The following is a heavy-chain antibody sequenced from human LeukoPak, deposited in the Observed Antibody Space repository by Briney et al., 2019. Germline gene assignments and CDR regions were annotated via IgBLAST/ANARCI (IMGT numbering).Heavy chain of an antibody. CDR2: ISSSSSYI. V-gene: IGHV3-21*01. J-gene: IGHJ4*02. CDR1: GFTFSSYS. Sequence: KAGGSLRLSCAASGFTFSSYSMNWVRQAPGKGLEWVSSISSSSSYIYYADSVKGRFTISRDNAKNSLYLQMNSLRAEDTAVYYCARGSHRADYGDYSFEYWGQGTLVTVSS. D-gene: IGHD4-17*01. CDR3: ARGSHRADYGDYSFEY.